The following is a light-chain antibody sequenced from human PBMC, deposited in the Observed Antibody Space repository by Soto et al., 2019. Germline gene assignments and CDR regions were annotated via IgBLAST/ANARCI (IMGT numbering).Light chain of an antibody. J-gene: IGKJ1*01. Sequence: IQMTQSPSSLSASVGDRVTITCRASPGIGNDLNWYQQKPGKAPKLLIYAASSLHSGVPSRFSGSGSGTDFTLTISNLQPEDFASYYCQQTCSTPRTFGQGTKVDI. CDR3: QQTCSTPRT. V-gene: IGKV1-39*01. CDR2: AAS. CDR1: PGIGND.